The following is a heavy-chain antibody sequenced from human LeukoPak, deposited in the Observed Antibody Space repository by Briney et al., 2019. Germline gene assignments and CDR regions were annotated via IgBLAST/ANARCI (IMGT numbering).Heavy chain of an antibody. CDR1: GFTFSCYA. CDR2: ISYDGSNK. J-gene: IGHJ6*04. D-gene: IGHD6-13*01. Sequence: PGGSLRLSCAASGFTFSCYAMHWVRQAPGKGLEWVAVISYDGSNKYYADSVKGRFTISRDNSKNTLYLQMNSLRAEDTAVYYCARGKQQLVLSDVWGKGTTVTVSS. V-gene: IGHV3-30*01. CDR3: ARGKQQLVLSDV.